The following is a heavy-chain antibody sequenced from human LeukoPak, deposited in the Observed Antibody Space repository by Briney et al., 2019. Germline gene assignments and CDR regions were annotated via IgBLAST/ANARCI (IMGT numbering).Heavy chain of an antibody. Sequence: GGSLRPSCAASGFTFSSYGMHWVRQAPGKGLEWEAVISYDGSNKYYADSVKGRFTISRDNSKNTLYLQMNSLRAEDTAVYYCAIGRIVGARPFDYWGQGTLVTVSS. V-gene: IGHV3-30*03. CDR2: ISYDGSNK. CDR1: GFTFSSYG. J-gene: IGHJ4*02. D-gene: IGHD1-26*01. CDR3: AIGRIVGARPFDY.